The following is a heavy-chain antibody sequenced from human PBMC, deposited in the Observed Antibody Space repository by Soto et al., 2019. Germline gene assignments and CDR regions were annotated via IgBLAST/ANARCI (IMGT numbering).Heavy chain of an antibody. CDR3: AKSPRGEMATD. V-gene: IGHV1-18*01. J-gene: IGHJ4*02. CDR1: GYTFINYH. CDR2: INTYNGMT. D-gene: IGHD5-12*01. Sequence: QVQLVQSGGEVKKPGASVTVSCRASGYTFINYHITWVRQAPGQGLEWMAWINTYNGMTDYAQKFQGRVTMTRDTSTITAYMELRNLGSDDTAVYFCAKSPRGEMATDWGQGTLVTVSS.